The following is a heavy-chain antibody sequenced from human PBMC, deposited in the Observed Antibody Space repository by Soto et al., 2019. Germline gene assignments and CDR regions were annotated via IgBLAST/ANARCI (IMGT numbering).Heavy chain of an antibody. Sequence: SQTLSLTCAISGDSVSSNSAAWNWIRQSPSRGLEWLGRTYYRPKWYNDYAVSVKSRITINPDTSKNQFSLQLNSVTPEDTAVYYCARDRRGKAAGTYYYYGMDVWDQGTTVTVSS. D-gene: IGHD6-13*01. CDR3: ARDRRGKAAGTYYYYGMDV. J-gene: IGHJ6*02. CDR2: TYYRPKWYN. V-gene: IGHV6-1*01. CDR1: GDSVSSNSAA.